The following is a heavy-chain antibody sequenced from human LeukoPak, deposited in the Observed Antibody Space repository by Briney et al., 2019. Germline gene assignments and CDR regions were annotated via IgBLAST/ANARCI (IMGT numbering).Heavy chain of an antibody. CDR3: ARAKAAGLRFYYYMDV. D-gene: IGHD6-13*01. J-gene: IGHJ6*03. V-gene: IGHV3-7*01. CDR1: GFTFSSYW. CDR2: IKQDGSEK. Sequence: GGSLRLSCAASGFTFSSYWMSWVRQAPGKGLEWVANIKQDGSEKYYVDSVKGRFTISRDNAKNSLYLQMNSLRAEDTAVYYCARAKAAGLRFYYYMDVWGKGTTVTVSS.